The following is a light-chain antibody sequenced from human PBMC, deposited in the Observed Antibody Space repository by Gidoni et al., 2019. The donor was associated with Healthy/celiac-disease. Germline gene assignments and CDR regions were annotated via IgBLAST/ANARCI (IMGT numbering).Light chain of an antibody. Sequence: DILMTQSPLSLPVTPGAPASISCRSSQSLLHSNVYNYLDWYLQKPGQSPQLLIYLGSNRASGVPDRFSGSGSGTDFTLKISRVEAEDVGVYYCMQALQTPYTFGQGTKLEIK. CDR3: MQALQTPYT. J-gene: IGKJ2*01. V-gene: IGKV2-28*01. CDR1: QSLLHSNVYNY. CDR2: LGS.